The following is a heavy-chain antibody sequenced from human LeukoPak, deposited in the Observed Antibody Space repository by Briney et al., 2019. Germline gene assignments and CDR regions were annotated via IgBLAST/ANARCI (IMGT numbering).Heavy chain of an antibody. D-gene: IGHD4-23*01. CDR2: IYYSGST. Sequence: KPSETLSLTCTVSGGSISSYYWSWIRQPPGKGLEWIGYIYYSGSTNYNPSRKSRVTISLDTSKNQFSLKLSSVTAADTAMYYCARVSPGNSVGGDYWGQGTLVTVSS. CDR3: ARVSPGNSVGGDY. V-gene: IGHV4-59*01. CDR1: GGSISSYY. J-gene: IGHJ4*02.